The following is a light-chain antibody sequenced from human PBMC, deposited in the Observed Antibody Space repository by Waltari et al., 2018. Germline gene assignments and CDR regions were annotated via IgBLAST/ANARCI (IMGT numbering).Light chain of an antibody. V-gene: IGKV3-11*01. CDR2: DTS. J-gene: IGKJ4*01. CDR1: QSVDKY. Sequence: EIVLTQSPATLSLSPGERATLSCRASQSVDKYFAWYQKKPGQAPRLLSYDTSIRATGIPARFSGSGSGTDFTLTISSLEPEDFAVYYCQLRTYWPALTFGGGTKVEIK. CDR3: QLRTYWPALT.